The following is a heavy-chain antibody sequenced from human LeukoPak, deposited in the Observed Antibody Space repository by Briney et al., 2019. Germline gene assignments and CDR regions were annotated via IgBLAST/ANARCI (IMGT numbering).Heavy chain of an antibody. J-gene: IGHJ6*04. CDR3: ARSTYGDAPKDV. CDR2: IYSGGST. CDR1: GFTVSSNY. V-gene: IGHV3-53*01. Sequence: GGSLRLSCAASGFTVSSNYMSWVRQAPGKGLEWVSVIYSGGSTYYADSVKGRFTISRDNSKNTLYLQTNSLGAEDTAVYYCARSTYGDAPKDVWGKGTTVTVSS. D-gene: IGHD4-17*01.